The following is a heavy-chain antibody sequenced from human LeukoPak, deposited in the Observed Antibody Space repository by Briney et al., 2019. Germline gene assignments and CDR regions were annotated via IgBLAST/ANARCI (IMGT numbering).Heavy chain of an antibody. CDR3: ARERLGANDAFDI. D-gene: IGHD7-27*01. CDR2: IPYSGST. CDR1: GGSISSYY. J-gene: IGHJ3*02. Sequence: RSEILSLTCTVSGGSISSYYWSWIRQPPRKGLEWIGYIPYSGSTTYNPSLKSRVTISVDTSKNQFSLKLSSVTAADTAVYYCARERLGANDAFDIWGQGTMVTVSS. V-gene: IGHV4-59*01.